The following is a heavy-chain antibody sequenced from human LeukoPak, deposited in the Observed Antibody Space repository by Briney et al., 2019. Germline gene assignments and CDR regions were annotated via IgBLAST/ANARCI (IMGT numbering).Heavy chain of an antibody. V-gene: IGHV4-30-4*01. Sequence: PSETLSLTCTVSGGSISSGDYYWSWIRQPPGKGLEWIGYIYYSGSTYYNLSLKSRVTISVDTSKNQFSLKLSSVTAADTAVYYCARGTYYYDSSGYYYSYYFDYWGQGTLVTVSS. CDR1: GGSISSGDYY. CDR3: ARGTYYYDSSGYYYSYYFDY. J-gene: IGHJ4*02. D-gene: IGHD3-22*01. CDR2: IYYSGST.